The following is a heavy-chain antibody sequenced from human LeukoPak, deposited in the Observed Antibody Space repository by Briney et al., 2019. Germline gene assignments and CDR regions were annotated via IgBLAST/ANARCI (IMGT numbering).Heavy chain of an antibody. CDR3: ARGRLSAYTFDY. CDR1: GITVSGNY. V-gene: IGHV3-66*01. D-gene: IGHD3-16*01. J-gene: IGHJ4*02. Sequence: GGSLRLSCAASGITVSGNYMTWVRQAPGKGLEGVSVIYSGGSTYYADSVKGRFTISRDNSKNTLYLQMDSLKAEDLAVYYCARGRLSAYTFDYWGQGTLVTVSS. CDR2: IYSGGST.